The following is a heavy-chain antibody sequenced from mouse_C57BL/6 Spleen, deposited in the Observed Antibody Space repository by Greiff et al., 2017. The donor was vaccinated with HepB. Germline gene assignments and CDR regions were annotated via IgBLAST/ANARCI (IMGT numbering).Heavy chain of an antibody. CDR2: INPYNGGT. CDR3: ARGVYDGYFDV. Sequence: EVKLMESGPVLVKPGASVKMSCKASGYTFTDYYMNWVKQSHGKSLEWIGVINPYNGGTSYNQKFKGKATLTVDKSSSTAYMELNSLTSEDSAVYYCARGVYDGYFDVWGTGTTVTVSS. D-gene: IGHD2-12*01. V-gene: IGHV1-19*01. CDR1: GYTFTDYY. J-gene: IGHJ1*03.